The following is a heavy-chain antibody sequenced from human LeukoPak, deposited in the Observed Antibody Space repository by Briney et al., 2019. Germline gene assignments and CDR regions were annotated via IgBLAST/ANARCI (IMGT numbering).Heavy chain of an antibody. CDR3: ATTGDYDSSGYYLYFDY. D-gene: IGHD3-22*01. J-gene: IGHJ4*02. CDR2: ISSSGST. CDR1: GDSISSGDYY. Sequence: PSETLSLTCTVSGDSISSGDYYWSWIRQPAGKGLEWIGRISSSGSTNYNPSLKSRVTISVDTSKNQFSLKLSSVTAADTAVYYCATTGDYDSSGYYLYFDYWGQGTLVTVSS. V-gene: IGHV4-61*02.